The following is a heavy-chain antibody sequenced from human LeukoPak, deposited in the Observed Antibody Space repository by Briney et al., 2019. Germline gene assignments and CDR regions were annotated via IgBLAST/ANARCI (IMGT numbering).Heavy chain of an antibody. V-gene: IGHV3-53*01. J-gene: IGHJ4*02. CDR1: GFTVSSNY. CDR3: ARGGARQQLVENYFDY. D-gene: IGHD6-13*01. Sequence: PGGSLRLSCAASGFTVSSNYMSWVRQAPGKGLEWVSVIYRGGSTDYADSVKGRFTVSRDNSKNTLYLQMNGLRAEDTAVYYCARGGARQQLVENYFDYWGQGTLVTVSS. CDR2: IYRGGST.